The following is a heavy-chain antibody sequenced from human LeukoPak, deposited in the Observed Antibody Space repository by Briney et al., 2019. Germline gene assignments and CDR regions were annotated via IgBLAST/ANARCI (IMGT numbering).Heavy chain of an antibody. CDR2: ISSSGSTI. CDR3: AELGITMIGGV. D-gene: IGHD3-10*02. V-gene: IGHV3-48*03. CDR1: GLTFRTYA. Sequence: PGGSLRLSCAASGLTFRTYAMNWVRQAPGKGLEWVSYISSSGSTIYYADSVKGRFTISRDNAKNSLYLQMNSLRAEDTAVYYCAELGITMIGGVWGKGTTVTISS. J-gene: IGHJ6*04.